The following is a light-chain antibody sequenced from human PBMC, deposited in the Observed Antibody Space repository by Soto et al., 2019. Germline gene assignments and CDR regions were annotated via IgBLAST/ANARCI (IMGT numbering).Light chain of an antibody. CDR3: QQYGSSSWT. CDR1: QSVSSSY. V-gene: IGKV3-20*01. CDR2: GAS. Sequence: EIVLTQSPGTLSLSPGERATLSCRASQSVSSSYLAWYQQKPGQAPRLLIYGASSRAPGIPDRFSGSGSGTDFTLTISRLYHEDFAVYYCQQYGSSSWTFGQGTKVEIK. J-gene: IGKJ1*01.